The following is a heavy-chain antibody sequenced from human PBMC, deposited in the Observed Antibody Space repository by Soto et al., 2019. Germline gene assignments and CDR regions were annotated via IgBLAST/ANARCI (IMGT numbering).Heavy chain of an antibody. D-gene: IGHD4-17*01. Sequence: GGSLRHSCAASGFTFSSYWMSWVRQAPGKGLEWVANIKQDGSEKYYVDSVKGRFTISRDNAKNSLYLQMNSLRAEDTAVYYCARGFDYGGYYYGMDVWGQGTTVTVSS. CDR1: GFTFSSYW. V-gene: IGHV3-7*01. J-gene: IGHJ6*02. CDR2: IKQDGSEK. CDR3: ARGFDYGGYYYGMDV.